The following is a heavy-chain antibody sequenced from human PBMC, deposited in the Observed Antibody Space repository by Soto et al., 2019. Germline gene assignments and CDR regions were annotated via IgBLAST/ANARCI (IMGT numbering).Heavy chain of an antibody. CDR2: ISAYNGNT. V-gene: IGHV1-18*04. J-gene: IGHJ5*02. Sequence: GASVKVSCKASGYTFTSYGISWVRQAPGQGLEWMGWISAYNGNTNYAQKLQGRVTMTTDTSTSTAYMELRSLRSDDTAVYYCAMYYYDSSGYYSVDPWGQGTLVTVSS. D-gene: IGHD3-22*01. CDR1: GYTFTSYG. CDR3: AMYYYDSSGYYSVDP.